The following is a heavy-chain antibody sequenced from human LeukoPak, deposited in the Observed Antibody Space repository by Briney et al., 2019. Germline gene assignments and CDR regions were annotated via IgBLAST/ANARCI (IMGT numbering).Heavy chain of an antibody. Sequence: ASVKVSCKASGYTFTSYAMNWVRQAPGQGLEWMGWINPNSGGTNYAQKFQGRVTMTRDTSISTAYMELSRLRSDDTAVYYCARDVADTAMVHFDYWGQGTLVTVSS. J-gene: IGHJ4*02. CDR3: ARDVADTAMVHFDY. CDR1: GYTFTSYA. CDR2: INPNSGGT. V-gene: IGHV1-2*02. D-gene: IGHD5-18*01.